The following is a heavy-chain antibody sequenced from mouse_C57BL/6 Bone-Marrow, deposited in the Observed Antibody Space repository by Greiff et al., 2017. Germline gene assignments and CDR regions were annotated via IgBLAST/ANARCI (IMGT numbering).Heavy chain of an antibody. V-gene: IGHV1-82*01. Sequence: VQLVESGPELVKPGASVKISCKASGYAFSSSWMHWVKQRPGQGLEWIGRIYPGDGDTNYTGKFKGKATLTADKSSRTAYMQLGSLTAEDSAVYVSARKSIYNGDYGFAYWGQGTLVTVSA. J-gene: IGHJ3*01. CDR3: ARKSIYNGDYGFAY. CDR2: IYPGDGDT. D-gene: IGHD2-13*01. CDR1: GYAFSSSW.